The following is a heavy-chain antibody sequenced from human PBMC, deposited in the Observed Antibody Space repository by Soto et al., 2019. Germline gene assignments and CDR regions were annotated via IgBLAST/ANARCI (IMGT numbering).Heavy chain of an antibody. D-gene: IGHD4-17*01. CDR2: IHSGGSRI. CDR3: ARDGSTVTTNYHYAMDV. CDR1: GFTFSTYH. J-gene: IGHJ6*02. Sequence: EVQLVESGGGLVQPGGSLILSCAASGFTFSTYHMNWVRQAPGKGLEWVSYIHSGGSRIYYADFVKGRFTISRDNAKNSLYLQMNSLRAEDTAVYYCARDGSTVTTNYHYAMDVWGQGTTVTVSS. V-gene: IGHV3-48*03.